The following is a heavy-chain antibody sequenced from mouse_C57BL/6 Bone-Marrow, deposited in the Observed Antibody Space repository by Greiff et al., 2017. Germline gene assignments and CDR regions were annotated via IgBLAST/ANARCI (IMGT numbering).Heavy chain of an antibody. CDR3: ASALWGYSFAY. Sequence: EVHLQESGGGLVQSGRSLRLSCATSGFTFTDFYMEWVRQAPGKGLEWIAASRPKTNDYTTEYSATGKGRFTVSRSSSQSFLYLQMIALRAADTSVCCCASALWGYSFAYWGQGTTVTVSA. V-gene: IGHV7-1*01. CDR1: GFTFTDFY. CDR2: SRPKTNDYTT. J-gene: IGHJ3*01. D-gene: IGHD2-14*01.